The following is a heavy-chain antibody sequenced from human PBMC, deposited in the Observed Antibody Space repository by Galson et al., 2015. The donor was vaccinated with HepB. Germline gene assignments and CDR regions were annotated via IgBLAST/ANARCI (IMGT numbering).Heavy chain of an antibody. CDR1: GYTFTGYY. J-gene: IGHJ6*03. D-gene: IGHD4-17*01. CDR2: INPNSGGT. Sequence: SVKVSCKASGYTFTGYYMHWVRQAPGQGLEWMGWINPNSGGTNYAQKFQGRVTMTRDTSISTAYMELSRLRSDDTAVYYCAVGLQTTVTTDGPGSSHMDVWGKGTTVTVSS. CDR3: AVGLQTTVTTDGPGSSHMDV. V-gene: IGHV1-2*02.